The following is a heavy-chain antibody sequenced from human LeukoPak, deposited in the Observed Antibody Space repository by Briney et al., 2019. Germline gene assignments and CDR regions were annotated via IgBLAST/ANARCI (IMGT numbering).Heavy chain of an antibody. J-gene: IGHJ4*02. V-gene: IGHV4-59*01. CDR1: GGSISTYY. CDR2: IHYSGTT. D-gene: IGHD1-20*01. Sequence: SETLSLTCTVSGGSISTYYWSWIRQPPGKGLEWIGYIHYSGTTNYNPSLRSRVTISVDTSKNQFSLRLSSVTAADTAVYHCASHLLITEVTRGFDCWGQGTLVTVSS. CDR3: ASHLLITEVTRGFDC.